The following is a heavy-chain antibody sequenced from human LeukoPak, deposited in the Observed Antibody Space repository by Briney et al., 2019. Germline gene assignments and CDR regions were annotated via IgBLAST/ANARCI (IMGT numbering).Heavy chain of an antibody. V-gene: IGHV3-48*03. J-gene: IGHJ4*02. CDR1: GFTLSGYD. CDR2: MSASGSVI. Sequence: AGGSLRLSCAASGFTLSGYDMNWIRQAPGKGLEWLSYMSASGSVIYYADSVKGRFTISRDDAKNSLYLQMNSLRVGDTAVYYCARVYQGVSLFDGIDYWGQGTLVTVSS. D-gene: IGHD3-10*01. CDR3: ARVYQGVSLFDGIDY.